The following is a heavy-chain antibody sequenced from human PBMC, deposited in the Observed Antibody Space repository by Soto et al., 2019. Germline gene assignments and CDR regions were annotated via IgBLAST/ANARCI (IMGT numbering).Heavy chain of an antibody. V-gene: IGHV3-23*01. J-gene: IGHJ4*02. CDR1: GFTFSNYA. CDR2: TSGSGIST. CDR3: ANGSCSGGSCHPHLEY. Sequence: EVQLLESGGGLVQPGGSLRLSCAASGFTFSNYAMSWARQAPGKGLEWVSGTSGSGISTYYADSVKGRFTISRDNSKNRLYLQMNSLRAEDTAVYYCANGSCSGGSCHPHLEYWGQGTLVTVSS. D-gene: IGHD2-15*01.